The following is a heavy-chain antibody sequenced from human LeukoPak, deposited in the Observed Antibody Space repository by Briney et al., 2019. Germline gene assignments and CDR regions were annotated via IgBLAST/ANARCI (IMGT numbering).Heavy chain of an antibody. CDR2: ISGSGGST. CDR1: GFTFSSYA. J-gene: IGHJ5*02. V-gene: IGHV3-23*01. CDR3: ARAEMTDDFWSGLFDP. Sequence: PGGSLRLSCAASGFTFSSYAMSWVRQAPGKGLEWVSAISGSGGSTYYADSVKGRFTISRDNSKNTLYLQMNSLRAEDTAVYYCARAEMTDDFWSGLFDPWGQGTLVTVSS. D-gene: IGHD3-3*01.